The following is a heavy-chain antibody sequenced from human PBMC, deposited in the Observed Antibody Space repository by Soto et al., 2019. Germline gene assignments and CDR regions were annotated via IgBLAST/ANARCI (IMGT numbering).Heavy chain of an antibody. CDR2: MNPNSGNT. D-gene: IGHD2-15*01. J-gene: IGHJ6*02. Sequence: GASVKVSCKASGYTFTSYDINWVRQATGQGLEWMGWMNPNSGNTGYAQKFQGRVTMTRNTSISTAYMELSSLRSEDTAVYYCARRYCSGGSCSTRGYYYYGMDVWGQGTTVTVSS. V-gene: IGHV1-8*01. CDR3: ARRYCSGGSCSTRGYYYYGMDV. CDR1: GYTFTSYD.